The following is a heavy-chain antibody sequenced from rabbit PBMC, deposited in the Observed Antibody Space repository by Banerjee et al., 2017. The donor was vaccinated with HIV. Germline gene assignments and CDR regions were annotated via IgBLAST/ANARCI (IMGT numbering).Heavy chain of an antibody. CDR1: GFDLSSGYD. V-gene: IGHV1S45*01. Sequence: QEQLVESGGGLVQPEGSLTLTCTASGFDLSSGYDMCWVRQAPGKGLEWIACIYTGSGSALYVSWAKGRFTISKTSSTTVTLQMTSLTAADTATYFCARSYASVTDYGAFGLWGPGTLVTVS. D-gene: IGHD2-1*01. CDR3: ARSYASVTDYGAFGL. CDR2: IYTGSGSA. J-gene: IGHJ4*01.